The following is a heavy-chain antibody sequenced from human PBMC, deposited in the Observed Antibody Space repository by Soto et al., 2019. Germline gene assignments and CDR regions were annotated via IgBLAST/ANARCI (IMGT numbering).Heavy chain of an antibody. V-gene: IGHV4-59*01. Sequence: SETLSLTCTVSDGSITSSYWSWIRRPPGKGLEWIAYIYDTGISGYTPSTSYNPSLKSRVTMSVDTSKSQSSLKLTSVTAADTAVYYCARGEDAFFYYGLDVWGQGITVTVSS. CDR1: DGSITSSY. CDR3: ARGEDAFFYYGLDV. CDR2: IYDTGISGYTPST. J-gene: IGHJ6*02.